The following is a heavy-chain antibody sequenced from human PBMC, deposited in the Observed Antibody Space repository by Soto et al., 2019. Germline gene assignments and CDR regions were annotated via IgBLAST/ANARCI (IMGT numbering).Heavy chain of an antibody. D-gene: IGHD2-15*01. CDR2: IYYSGST. CDR1: GGSISSYY. CDR3: ASKLMYCSGGSGPLGAFDT. J-gene: IGHJ3*02. Sequence: QVQLQESGPGLVKPSETLSLTCTVSGGSISSYYWSWIRQPPGKGLAWIGYIYYSGSTTYNPSLTSRATKAVDSSKNQFSLMLCSVTAADTAVYYCASKLMYCSGGSGPLGAFDTWGQGTMVTVSS. V-gene: IGHV4-59*01.